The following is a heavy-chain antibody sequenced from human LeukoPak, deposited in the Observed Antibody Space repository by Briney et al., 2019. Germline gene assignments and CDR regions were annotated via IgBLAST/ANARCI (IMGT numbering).Heavy chain of an antibody. J-gene: IGHJ4*02. CDR3: ARDWTMVRGVPHT. CDR1: GFTVSSNY. D-gene: IGHD3-10*01. CDR2: IYSGGST. Sequence: GGSLRLSCAASGFTVSSNYMSWVRQAPGKGLEWVSVIYSGGSTYYADSVKGRFTISRDNSKNTLYLQMNSLRAEDTAVYYCARDWTMVRGVPHTWGQGTLVTVSS. V-gene: IGHV3-66*02.